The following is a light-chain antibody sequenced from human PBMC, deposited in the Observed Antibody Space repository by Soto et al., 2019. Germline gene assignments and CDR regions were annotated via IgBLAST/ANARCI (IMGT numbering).Light chain of an antibody. V-gene: IGKV4-1*01. CDR3: QKYYTNSWS. J-gene: IGKJ1*01. CDR1: QSVLYSPNNKNY. Sequence: IVMTHSPDSLAVSLGERATINCKSSQSVLYSPNNKNYLAWYQHKPGQPPKMLIYWASIRESGVPDRFSGSGYGTDFTPPISSLQSEDVAVYYCQKYYTNSWSLGQATKVDIK. CDR2: WAS.